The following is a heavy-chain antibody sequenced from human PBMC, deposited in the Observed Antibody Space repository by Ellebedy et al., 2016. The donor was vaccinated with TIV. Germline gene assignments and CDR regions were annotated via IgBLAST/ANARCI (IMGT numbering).Heavy chain of an antibody. CDR2: INAGNANT. V-gene: IGHV1-3*01. J-gene: IGHJ4*02. Sequence: ASVTVSCKASGYTFTAYAIHWVRHAPGHRLEWMGWINAGNANTKYSERFQGRVTITTDTSASTAHMALSSLRSEDTAVYYCTRGYCRSTSCLYYSDYWGPGTLVTVSS. CDR3: TRGYCRSTSCLYYSDY. D-gene: IGHD2-2*01. CDR1: GYTFTAYA.